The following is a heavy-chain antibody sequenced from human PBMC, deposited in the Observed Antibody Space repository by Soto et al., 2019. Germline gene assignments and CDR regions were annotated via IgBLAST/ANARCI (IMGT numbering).Heavy chain of an antibody. Sequence: GGSLRLSCAASGVTVTSSFLSWVRQPPGKGLEWVSVIFRAGSTYYADSVRGRFTISRDNSQNTLYLQMNSLRVEDTAVYYCARAAEYCSDGSCYGLRFDPWGQGTLVTVSS. J-gene: IGHJ5*02. V-gene: IGHV3-66*01. D-gene: IGHD2-15*01. CDR1: GVTVTSSF. CDR2: IFRAGST. CDR3: ARAAEYCSDGSCYGLRFDP.